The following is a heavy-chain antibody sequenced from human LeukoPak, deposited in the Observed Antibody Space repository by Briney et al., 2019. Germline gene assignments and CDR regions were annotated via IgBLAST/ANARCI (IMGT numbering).Heavy chain of an antibody. V-gene: IGHV1-2*02. CDR3: ARDHVTNSGRKEGAPAGLGY. CDR2: LNHYSGAT. D-gene: IGHD3-10*01. CDR1: GYTFTDYF. Sequence: AAVKVSRKASGYTFTDYFIHRVRQAPGPGRKWMGWLNHYSGATNFALSFRGRVSMTRDTSVNTAYMEVNSLTSEDTAVYYCARDHVTNSGRKEGAPAGLGYWGQGTLVTVSS. J-gene: IGHJ4*02.